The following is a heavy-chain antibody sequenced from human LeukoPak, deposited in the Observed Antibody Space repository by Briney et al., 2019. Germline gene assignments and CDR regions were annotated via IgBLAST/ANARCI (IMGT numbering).Heavy chain of an antibody. CDR1: GGTFSSYA. V-gene: IGHV1-69*04. CDR3: ARPLRILTGSFDY. CDR2: IIPILGIA. J-gene: IGHJ4*02. Sequence: ASVKVSCKASGGTFSSYAISWVRQAPGHGLEWMGRIIPILGIANYAQKFQGRVTITADKSTSTAYMELSSLRAEDTAVYYCARPLRILTGSFDYWGQGTLVTVSS. D-gene: IGHD3-9*01.